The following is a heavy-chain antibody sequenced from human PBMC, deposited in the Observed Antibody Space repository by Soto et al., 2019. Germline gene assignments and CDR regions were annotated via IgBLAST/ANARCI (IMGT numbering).Heavy chain of an antibody. CDR2: ISSDGSNK. J-gene: IGHJ4*02. CDR1: GFTFSTYA. CDR3: AKVSSGWYSGSDY. D-gene: IGHD6-19*01. Sequence: QVQLVESGGGVVQPGRSLRLSCAASGFTFSTYAMHWVRQAPGKGLEWVAAISSDGSNKYYADYVKGRFTISRDNSRNTLYLEMNSLRAEDTAVYDCAKVSSGWYSGSDYWCQGTLVTVSS. V-gene: IGHV3-30*18.